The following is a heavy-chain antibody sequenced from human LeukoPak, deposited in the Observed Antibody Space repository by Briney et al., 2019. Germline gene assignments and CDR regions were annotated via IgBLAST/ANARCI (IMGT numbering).Heavy chain of an antibody. Sequence: TGGSLRLSCAASEFTFSSFAMNWVRQAPGKGLEWVSSISSSSNYIYYADSVKGRFTISRDNAKNSLYLQMNSLRAEDTAVYYCARGTGAFDIWGQGTMVTVSS. CDR2: ISSSSNYI. CDR1: EFTFSSFA. CDR3: ARGTGAFDI. V-gene: IGHV3-21*01. J-gene: IGHJ3*02.